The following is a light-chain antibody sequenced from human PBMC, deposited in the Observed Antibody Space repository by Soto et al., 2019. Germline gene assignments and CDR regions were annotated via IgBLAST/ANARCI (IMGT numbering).Light chain of an antibody. CDR1: QSVGSSY. V-gene: IGKV3-20*01. CDR3: QQYGSSPRT. CDR2: GTS. Sequence: EIVLTQSPGTLSLSPGERATLSCRASQSVGSSYLAWYQQKPGQAPRLLMFGTSNRATGIPDRFSGSGSGTDFTLTINSLETEDFEVYYCQQYGSSPRTFGQGSKGDIK. J-gene: IGKJ1*01.